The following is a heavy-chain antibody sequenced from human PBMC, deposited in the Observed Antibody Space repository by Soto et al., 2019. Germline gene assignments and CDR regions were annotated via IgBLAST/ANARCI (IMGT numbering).Heavy chain of an antibody. Sequence: GGSLRLSCAASGFTFSSYAMSWVRQAPGKGLEWVSAISGSGGSTYYADSVKGRFTISRDNSKKTLYLQMKSVRAEDTAVYYWAKENGWLILGGPHFWGEGSQVTVS. V-gene: IGHV3-23*01. J-gene: IGHJ4*02. CDR1: GFTFSSYA. CDR2: ISGSGGST. D-gene: IGHD6-19*01. CDR3: AKENGWLILGGPHF.